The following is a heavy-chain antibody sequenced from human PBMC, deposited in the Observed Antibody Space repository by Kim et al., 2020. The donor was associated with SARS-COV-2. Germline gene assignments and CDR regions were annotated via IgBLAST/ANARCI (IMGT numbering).Heavy chain of an antibody. CDR1: GASISNDNYY. Sequence: SETLSLTCIVSGASISNDNYYWAWIRQPPGKGLEWLGSLYGSGDNYYNPSLKGRLSISVDTSKNQFSLNMKSVTAADTAVYYCTRQRGSTWSDFWGQGTLVTVSS. CDR3: TRQRGSTWSDF. V-gene: IGHV4-39*01. D-gene: IGHD6-13*01. J-gene: IGHJ4*02. CDR2: LYGSGDN.